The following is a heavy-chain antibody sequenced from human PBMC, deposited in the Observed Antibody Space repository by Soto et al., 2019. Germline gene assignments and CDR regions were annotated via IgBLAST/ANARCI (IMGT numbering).Heavy chain of an antibody. CDR3: ARDAGVSGELYY. Sequence: QVQLVQSGPEXXKPGASVXVXXXASGYTFASYGISWVRQAPGQGLEWMGWISAYNGNTNYAQKLQGRVTMTTDTSTSTAYMELRSLRSDDTAVYYCARDAGVSGELYYWGQGTLVTVSS. CDR2: ISAYNGNT. V-gene: IGHV1-18*01. D-gene: IGHD1-7*01. J-gene: IGHJ4*02. CDR1: GYTFASYG.